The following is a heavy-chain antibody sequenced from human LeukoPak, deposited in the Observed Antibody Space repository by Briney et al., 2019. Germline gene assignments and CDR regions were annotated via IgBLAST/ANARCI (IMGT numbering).Heavy chain of an antibody. V-gene: IGHV3-73*01. CDR1: GFTFSGCV. CDR2: IRDKANSYAT. J-gene: IGHJ6*02. Sequence: GGSLTLSCAASGFTFSGCVMHWVRQASGKGLEWVGRIRDKANSYATAYAASVKGRFTISRDDSRNTAYLQMNSLKTEDTAVYFCSLDAGDPYGMHVWGQGGTVSVSS. D-gene: IGHD1-26*01. CDR3: SLDAGDPYGMHV.